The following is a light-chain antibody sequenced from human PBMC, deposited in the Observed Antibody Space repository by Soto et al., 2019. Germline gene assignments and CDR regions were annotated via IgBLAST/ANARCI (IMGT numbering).Light chain of an antibody. CDR3: GTWDSSLSAGV. CDR1: SSNIGSNY. J-gene: IGLJ3*02. CDR2: DNN. V-gene: IGLV1-51*01. Sequence: QSALTQPPSVSAAPGQKVTISCSGSSSNIGSNYVSWYQQLPGTAPKLLICDNNKRPSGIPDRFSGSKSGTSATLGITGLQTGDEADYYCGTWDSSLSAGVFGGGTKRTVL.